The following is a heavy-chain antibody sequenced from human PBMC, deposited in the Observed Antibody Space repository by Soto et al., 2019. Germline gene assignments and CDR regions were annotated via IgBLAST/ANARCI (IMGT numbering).Heavy chain of an antibody. CDR1: GLTVSSSY. CDR2: IYSAGTT. V-gene: IGHV3-53*01. CDR3: ARARENEYSSAICFDI. J-gene: IGHJ4*02. D-gene: IGHD4-4*01. Sequence: PWGSLRLSCAASGLTVSSSYISWVRQAPGKGLQWVSVIYSAGTTYYANSVKGRFTISRDISTNMVYLQMSSLTDEDTAGYYCARARENEYSSAICFDIWGQGALVSVSS.